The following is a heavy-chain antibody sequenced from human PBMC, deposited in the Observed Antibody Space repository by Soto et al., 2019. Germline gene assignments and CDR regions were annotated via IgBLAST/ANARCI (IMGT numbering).Heavy chain of an antibody. V-gene: IGHV3-30-3*01. J-gene: IGHJ4*02. D-gene: IGHD6-19*01. CDR2: ISYDGSNK. CDR3: PRDKSPCSRGWRDRGCDY. CDR1: GFTFSSYA. Sequence: QVQLVESGGGVVQPGRSLRLSCAASGFTFSSYAMHWVRQAPGKGLEWVAVISYDGSNKYYADSVKGRFTISRDNSKKTLYLHKKRLRAHDAAVYDRPRDKSPCSRGWRDRGCDYRGEGSLV.